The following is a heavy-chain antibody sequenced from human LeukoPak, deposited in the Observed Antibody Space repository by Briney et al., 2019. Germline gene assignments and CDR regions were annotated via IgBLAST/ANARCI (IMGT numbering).Heavy chain of an antibody. CDR1: GFTFSSYA. CDR3: AKGSYYYSNYYSYYMDV. J-gene: IGHJ6*03. CDR2: ISNSGSDT. V-gene: IGHV3-23*01. Sequence: PGGSLRLSCAASGFTFSSYAMNWVRQAPGKGLEWVSSISNSGSDTYYADSVKGRFTISRDNSKNTVHLQMNSLTAEDTAVDYCAKGSYYYSNYYSYYMDVWGKGTTVTVSS. D-gene: IGHD3-10*01.